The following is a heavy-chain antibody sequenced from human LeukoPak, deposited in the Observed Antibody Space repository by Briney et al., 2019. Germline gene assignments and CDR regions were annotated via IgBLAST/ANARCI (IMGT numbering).Heavy chain of an antibody. J-gene: IGHJ4*02. D-gene: IGHD2/OR15-2a*01. CDR1: GFTFSNYA. CDR2: FSGSGGGT. V-gene: IGHV3-23*01. Sequence: GGSLRLSCAASGFTFSNYAMSWVRQAPGKGLEWVSAFSGSGGGTYYADSVRGRFTISRDNSKNTLYLQMNSLRAEDTAVYYCARSGLSRFGFWGQGTLVTVSS. CDR3: ARSGLSRFGF.